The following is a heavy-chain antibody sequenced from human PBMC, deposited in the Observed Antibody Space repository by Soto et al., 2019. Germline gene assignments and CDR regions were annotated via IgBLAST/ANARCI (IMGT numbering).Heavy chain of an antibody. CDR3: ARDQGDSSSSGYYYYGMDV. Sequence: PGGSLRLSCAASGFTFSSYSMNWVRQAPGKGLEWVSSISSSSSYIYYADSVKGRFTISRDNAKNSLYLQMNSMRAEDTAVYYCARDQGDSSSSGYYYYGMDVWGQGTTVTVSS. J-gene: IGHJ6*02. CDR2: ISSSSSYI. CDR1: GFTFSSYS. D-gene: IGHD6-6*01. V-gene: IGHV3-21*01.